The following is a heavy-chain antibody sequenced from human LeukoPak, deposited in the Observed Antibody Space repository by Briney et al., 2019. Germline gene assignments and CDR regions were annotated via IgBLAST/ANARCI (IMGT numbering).Heavy chain of an antibody. Sequence: SETLSLTCTVSGGSISSYYWSLIRQPPGKGLEWIGYIYYSGSTNYNPSLKSRVTISVETSKNQCSLKLSSVTAADPAVYYCARDHSYGLDYWGQGTLVTVSS. D-gene: IGHD5-18*01. CDR2: IYYSGST. V-gene: IGHV4-59*01. CDR1: GGSISSYY. CDR3: ARDHSYGLDY. J-gene: IGHJ4*02.